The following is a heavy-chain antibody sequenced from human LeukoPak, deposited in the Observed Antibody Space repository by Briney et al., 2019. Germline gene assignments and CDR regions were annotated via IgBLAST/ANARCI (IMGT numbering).Heavy chain of an antibody. Sequence: GGSLRLSCAASGFTFSTYAMSWVRQAPGKGLEWVSSISSSSSYIYYADSVKGRFTISRDNAKNSLYPQMNSLRAEDTAVYYCARDPRGYSYGHDYWGQGTLVTVSS. CDR2: ISSSSSYI. V-gene: IGHV3-21*01. CDR3: ARDPRGYSYGHDY. CDR1: GFTFSTYA. J-gene: IGHJ4*02. D-gene: IGHD5-18*01.